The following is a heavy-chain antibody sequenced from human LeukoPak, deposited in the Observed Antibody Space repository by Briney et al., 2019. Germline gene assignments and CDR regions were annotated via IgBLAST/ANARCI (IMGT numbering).Heavy chain of an antibody. J-gene: IGHJ3*02. Sequence: GGSLRLSCAASGFTFNSYAMTWVRQAPGKGLEWVSLISDSGSKTYYAGSVKGWFTISRDNFKSTLYLQMNSLRAEDTAIYYCAKDMIYGSGSSSKWRFDIWGQGTMVTVSS. CDR2: ISDSGSKT. CDR3: AKDMIYGSGSSSKWRFDI. D-gene: IGHD3-10*01. V-gene: IGHV3-23*01. CDR1: GFTFNSYA.